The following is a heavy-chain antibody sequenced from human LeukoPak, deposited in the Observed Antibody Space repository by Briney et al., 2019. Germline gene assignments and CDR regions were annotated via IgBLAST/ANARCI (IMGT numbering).Heavy chain of an antibody. CDR3: ARDRIDGYNLPTDY. Sequence: PSETLSLTCAVYGGSFSGYYWSWIRQPPGKGLEWIGEINHSGSTNYNPSLKSRVTISVDTSKNQFSLKLGSVTAADTAVYYCARDRIDGYNLPTDYWGQGTLVTVSS. D-gene: IGHD5-24*01. V-gene: IGHV4-34*01. J-gene: IGHJ4*02. CDR1: GGSFSGYY. CDR2: INHSGST.